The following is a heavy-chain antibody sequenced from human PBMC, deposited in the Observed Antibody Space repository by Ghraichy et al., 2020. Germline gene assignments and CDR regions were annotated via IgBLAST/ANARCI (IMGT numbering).Heavy chain of an antibody. J-gene: IGHJ6*02. Sequence: TLSLTCTVSGDSISSGYYYWSWIRQPPGKGLEWIGHIFYTGNTLYTPSLKSRVSMLVDTSKNQFSLRLNSLTAADTAVYYCVRGLNRGHPYYYGVDVWGQGTTVTVSS. D-gene: IGHD2-8*01. V-gene: IGHV4-30-4*01. CDR3: VRGLNRGHPYYYGVDV. CDR2: IFYTGNT. CDR1: GDSISSGYYY.